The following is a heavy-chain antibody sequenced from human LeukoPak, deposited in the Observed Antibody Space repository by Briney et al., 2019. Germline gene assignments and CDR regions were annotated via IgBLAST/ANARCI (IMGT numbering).Heavy chain of an antibody. J-gene: IGHJ4*02. D-gene: IGHD3-22*01. V-gene: IGHV1-2*02. CDR3: ARDLGSALGGYYSKYYFDY. Sequence: GASVKVSCKASGYTFTGYYMHWVRQAPGQGLEWMGWINPNSGGTNYAQKFQGRVTMTRDTSISTAYMELSRLRSDDTAVYYCARDLGSALGGYYSKYYFDYWGQGTLVTVSS. CDR2: INPNSGGT. CDR1: GYTFTGYY.